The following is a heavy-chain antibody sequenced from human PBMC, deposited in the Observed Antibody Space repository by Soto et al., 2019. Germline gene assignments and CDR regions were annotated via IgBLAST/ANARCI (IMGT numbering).Heavy chain of an antibody. CDR2: ISYDGSNK. V-gene: IGHV3-30-3*01. CDR1: GFTFSSYA. Sequence: GGSLRLSCAASGFTFSSYAMHWVRQAPGKGLEWVAVISYDGSNKYYADSVKGRFTISRDNSKNTLYLQMNSLRAEDTAVYYCARDLGSTAAGQYYYYGMDVWGQGTTVTVSS. D-gene: IGHD6-6*01. J-gene: IGHJ6*02. CDR3: ARDLGSTAAGQYYYYGMDV.